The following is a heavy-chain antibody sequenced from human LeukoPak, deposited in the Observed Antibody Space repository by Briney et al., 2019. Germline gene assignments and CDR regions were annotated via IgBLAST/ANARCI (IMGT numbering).Heavy chain of an antibody. Sequence: PSETLSLTCAVYGGSFSGYYWSWIRQPPGKGLEWIGEINHSGSTNYNPSLKSRVTISVDTSKNQFSLKLSSVTAADTAVYYCARSLTAMNFDYWGQGTLVTVSS. D-gene: IGHD2-21*02. CDR1: GGSFSGYY. CDR2: INHSGST. J-gene: IGHJ4*02. CDR3: ARSLTAMNFDY. V-gene: IGHV4-34*01.